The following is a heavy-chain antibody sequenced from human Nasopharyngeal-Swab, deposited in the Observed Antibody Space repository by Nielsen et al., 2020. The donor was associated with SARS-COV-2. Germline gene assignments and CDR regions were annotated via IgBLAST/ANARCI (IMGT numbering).Heavy chain of an antibody. V-gene: IGHV5-51*01. CDR3: ASGRRAGATVLDY. J-gene: IGHJ4*02. Sequence: GESLKISCKGSGYSFTSYWIVWVRQMPGKGLEWMGIIYPGDSDTRYSPPFQGQVTISADKSISTAYLQWSSLKASDTAMYYCASGRRAGATVLDYWGQGTLVTVSS. CDR1: GYSFTSYW. CDR2: IYPGDSDT. D-gene: IGHD1-26*01.